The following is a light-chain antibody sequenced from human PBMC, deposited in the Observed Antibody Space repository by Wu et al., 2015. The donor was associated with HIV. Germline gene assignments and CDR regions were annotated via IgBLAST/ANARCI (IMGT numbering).Light chain of an antibody. Sequence: ESVLTQSPDTLSLSPGERATLSCRASQSVSSHLAWYQQKPGQAPRLLIYDASNRATDIPARFSGSGSGTDFTLTISSLEPEDFAIXYCQQYNNWPLTFGQGTRLEIK. CDR2: DAS. CDR1: QSVSSH. CDR3: QQYNNWPLT. J-gene: IGKJ5*01. V-gene: IGKV3-11*01.